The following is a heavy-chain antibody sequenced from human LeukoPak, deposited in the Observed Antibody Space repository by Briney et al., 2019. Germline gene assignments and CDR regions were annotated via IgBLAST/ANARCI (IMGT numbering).Heavy chain of an antibody. Sequence: GGSLRLSCAASGFTFSSYSMNWVRQAPGKGLEWVSSISSSSSYIYYADSVKGRFTISRDNAKNSLYLQMNSLRAEDTAVYYCASAYSYGDYFDYWGQGTLVTVSS. CDR2: ISSSSSYI. V-gene: IGHV3-21*01. CDR3: ASAYSYGDYFDY. D-gene: IGHD5-18*01. J-gene: IGHJ4*02. CDR1: GFTFSSYS.